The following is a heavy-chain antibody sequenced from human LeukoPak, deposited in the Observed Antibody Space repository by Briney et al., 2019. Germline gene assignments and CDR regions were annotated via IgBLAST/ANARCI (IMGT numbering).Heavy chain of an antibody. V-gene: IGHV3-23*01. CDR3: ARGGSQPITMHVFDY. CDR2: IGGSGGIT. J-gene: IGHJ4*02. D-gene: IGHD3-10*01. CDR1: GYAFSSYA. Sequence: GGSLRLSCAVSGYAFSSYALSWVRQAPGKGLEWVSIIGGSGGITYHADSVVQGRFTISRDSSKNTMYMQMKSLRAEDTAVYYCARGGSQPITMHVFDYWGQGTLVTVSS.